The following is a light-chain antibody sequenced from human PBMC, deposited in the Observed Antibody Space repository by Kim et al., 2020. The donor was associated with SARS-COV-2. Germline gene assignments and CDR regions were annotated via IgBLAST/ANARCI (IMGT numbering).Light chain of an antibody. CDR2: GAS. V-gene: IGKV3-15*01. Sequence: SPGERATLACRASQSVSSNLAWYQQKPGQAPRLLISGASTRATGIPARFSGSGSGTEFTLTISSLQSEDFAVYYCQQYNNRPPLTFGGGTKVDIK. CDR1: QSVSSN. CDR3: QQYNNRPPLT. J-gene: IGKJ4*01.